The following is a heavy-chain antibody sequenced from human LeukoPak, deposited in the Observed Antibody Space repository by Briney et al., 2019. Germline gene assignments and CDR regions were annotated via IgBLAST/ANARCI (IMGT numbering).Heavy chain of an antibody. CDR2: ISYDGSNK. V-gene: IGHV3-30-3*01. CDR3: AKELYGMSYFEN. D-gene: IGHD2-8*01. J-gene: IGHJ4*02. CDR1: GFTFSSYA. Sequence: PGGSLRLSCAASGFTFSSYAMHWVRQAPGKGLEWVAVISYDGSNKYYADSVKGRFTISRDNSKNTLYLQMNSLRAEDTAVYYCAKELYGMSYFENWGQGTLVTVSS.